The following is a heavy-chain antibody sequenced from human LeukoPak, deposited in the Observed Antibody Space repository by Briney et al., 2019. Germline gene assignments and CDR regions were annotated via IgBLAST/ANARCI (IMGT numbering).Heavy chain of an antibody. Sequence: GGSLRLSCAASGFTVSSNYMSWVRQAPGKGLEWVSVIYSGGSTYYADSVKGRFTISRDNSKNTLYLQMNSLRAEDTAVYYCARTTTVTPLDYWGQGTLVTVSS. CDR1: GFTVSSNY. J-gene: IGHJ4*02. CDR3: ARTTTVTPLDY. V-gene: IGHV3-53*01. CDR2: IYSGGST. D-gene: IGHD4-11*01.